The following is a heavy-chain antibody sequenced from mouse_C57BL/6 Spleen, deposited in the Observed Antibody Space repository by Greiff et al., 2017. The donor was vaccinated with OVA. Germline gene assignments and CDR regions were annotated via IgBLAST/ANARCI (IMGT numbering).Heavy chain of an antibody. V-gene: IGHV1-78*01. D-gene: IGHD2-4*01. CDR2: IYPRDGST. CDR1: GYTFTDHT. J-gene: IGHJ4*01. Sequence: VQLVESDAELVKPGASVKISCKVSGYTFTDHTIHWMKQRPEQGLEWIGYIYPRDGSTKYNEKFKGKATLTADKSSSTAYMQLNSLTSEDSAVYFCASGLYDYDYYAMDYWGQGTSVTVSS. CDR3: ASGLYDYDYYAMDY.